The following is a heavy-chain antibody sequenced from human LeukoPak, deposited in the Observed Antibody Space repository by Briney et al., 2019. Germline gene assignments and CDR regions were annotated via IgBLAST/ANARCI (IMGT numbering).Heavy chain of an antibody. CDR3: AGRESDGSGSRTFDY. Sequence: SETLSLTCAVYGGSFSGYYWSWIRQPPGKGLEWIGEINHSGSTNYNPSLRGRVTISVDTSKNQFSLKLSSVTAADTAVYYCAGRESDGSGSRTFDYWGRGTLVTVSS. CDR2: INHSGST. J-gene: IGHJ4*02. CDR1: GGSFSGYY. V-gene: IGHV4-34*01. D-gene: IGHD3-10*01.